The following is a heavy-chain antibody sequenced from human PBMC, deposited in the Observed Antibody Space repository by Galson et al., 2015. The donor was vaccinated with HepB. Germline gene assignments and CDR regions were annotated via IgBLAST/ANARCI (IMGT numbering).Heavy chain of an antibody. D-gene: IGHD1-26*01. CDR1: RGTMTDSY. CDR2: VHSDGET. CDR3: ARGDTVGATLRD. Sequence: SETLSLTCTVSRGTMTDSYWAWIRQAPGKGLEWVGHVHSDGETNYPPSLKGRIAISLDTSRSQFSLRLKSVTAADTAIYFCARGDTVGATLRDWGQGTLVTVSS. V-gene: IGHV4-59*13. J-gene: IGHJ1*01.